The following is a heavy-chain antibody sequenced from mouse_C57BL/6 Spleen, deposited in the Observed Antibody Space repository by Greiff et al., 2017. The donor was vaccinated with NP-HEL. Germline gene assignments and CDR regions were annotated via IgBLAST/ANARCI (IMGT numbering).Heavy chain of an antibody. J-gene: IGHJ2*01. CDR1: GYTFTSYW. CDR2: IDPSDSET. D-gene: IGHD1-1*01. Sequence: QVQLQQPGAELVRPGSSVKLSCKASGYTFTSYWMHWVKQRPIQGLEWIGNIDPSDSETHYNQKFKDKATLTVDKSSSTAYMQLSSLTSEDSAVYYYASVYCGSCYFDDWGKGTTLTVSS. V-gene: IGHV1-52*01. CDR3: ASVYCGSCYFDD.